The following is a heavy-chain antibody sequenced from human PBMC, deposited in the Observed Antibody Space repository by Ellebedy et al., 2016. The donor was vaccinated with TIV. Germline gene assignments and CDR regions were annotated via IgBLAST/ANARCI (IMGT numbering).Heavy chain of an antibody. CDR1: GGSISSYY. D-gene: IGHD4-23*01. CDR2: IYYSGST. V-gene: IGHV4-59*08. J-gene: IGHJ4*02. Sequence: MPSETLSLTCTVSGGSISSYYWSRIRQPPGKGLEWIGYIYYSGSTNYNPSLKSRVTISVDTSKNQFSLKLSSVTAADTAVYYRARHHPTTVVTPIYFDYWGQGTLVTVSS. CDR3: ARHHPTTVVTPIYFDY.